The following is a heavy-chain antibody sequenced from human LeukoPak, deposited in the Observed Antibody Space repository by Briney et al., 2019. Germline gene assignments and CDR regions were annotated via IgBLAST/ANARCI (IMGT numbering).Heavy chain of an antibody. J-gene: IGHJ6*04. CDR3: AASQPYDYVWGSYLKWEYYGMDV. CDR2: IIPIFGTA. D-gene: IGHD3-16*02. Sequence: ASVKVSCKASGGTFSSYANSWVRQAPGQGLEWMGGIIPIFGTANYAQKFQGRVTITADKSTSTAYMELSSLRSEDTAVYYCAASQPYDYVWGSYLKWEYYGMDVWGKGTTVTVSS. V-gene: IGHV1-69*06. CDR1: GGTFSSYA.